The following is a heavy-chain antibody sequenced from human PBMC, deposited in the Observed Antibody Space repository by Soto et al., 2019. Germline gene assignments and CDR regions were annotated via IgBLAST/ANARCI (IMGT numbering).Heavy chain of an antibody. Sequence: QVQLVQSGAEVKKPGSSVKVCCKASGGTFSSYTISWVRQAPGQGLEWMGRIIPILGIANYAQKFQGRVTITADKSTSTAYMELSSLRSEDTDVYYCAMEYCSSTSCYRDYWGQGTLVTVSS. CDR2: IIPILGIA. CDR1: GGTFSSYT. D-gene: IGHD2-2*02. J-gene: IGHJ4*02. CDR3: AMEYCSSTSCYRDY. V-gene: IGHV1-69*02.